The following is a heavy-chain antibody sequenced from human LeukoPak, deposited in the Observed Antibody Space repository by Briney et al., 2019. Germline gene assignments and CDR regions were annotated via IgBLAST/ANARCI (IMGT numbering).Heavy chain of an antibody. J-gene: IGHJ4*02. D-gene: IGHD4-17*01. V-gene: IGHV3-23*01. CDR1: GFPFSTYA. CDR3: AKSDYGYYFDS. Sequence: GGSLRLSCAASGFPFSTYAMNWVRQAPGKGPEWVSAVTGSGANSYYADSVKGRFSVSRDNSKNMVYLQMSSLRAEDTALYYCAKSDYGYYFDSWGQGTLVTVSS. CDR2: VTGSGANS.